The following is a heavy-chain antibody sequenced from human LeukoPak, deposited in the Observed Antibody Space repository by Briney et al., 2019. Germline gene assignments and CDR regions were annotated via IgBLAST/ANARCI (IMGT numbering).Heavy chain of an antibody. V-gene: IGHV4-39*07. J-gene: IGHJ4*02. Sequence: SETLSLTCTVSGGSISSSTYYWGWIRQPPGKGLEWIGEINHSGSTNYNPSLKSRVTISVDTSKNQFSLKLSSVTAADTAVYYCARAIRGYYFDYWGQGTLVTVSS. D-gene: IGHD1-26*01. CDR1: GGSISSSTYY. CDR3: ARAIRGYYFDY. CDR2: INHSGST.